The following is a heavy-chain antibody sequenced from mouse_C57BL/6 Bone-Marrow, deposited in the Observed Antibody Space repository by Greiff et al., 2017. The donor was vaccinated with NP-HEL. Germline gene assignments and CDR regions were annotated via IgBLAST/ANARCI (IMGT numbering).Heavy chain of an antibody. CDR3: ARLGFYYFDY. J-gene: IGHJ2*01. CDR1: GYAFTNYL. Sequence: QVQLQQSEAELVRPGTSVKVSCKASGYAFTNYLIEWVKQRPGQGLEWIGVINPGSGGTNYNEKFKGKATLTADKSSSTAYMQLSSLTSEDSAVYFCARLGFYYFDYWGQGTTLTVSS. V-gene: IGHV1-54*01. CDR2: INPGSGGT.